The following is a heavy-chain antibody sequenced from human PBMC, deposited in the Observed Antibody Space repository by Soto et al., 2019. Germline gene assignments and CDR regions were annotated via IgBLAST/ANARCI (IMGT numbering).Heavy chain of an antibody. CDR3: ARVLGGDQSNWFDP. J-gene: IGHJ5*02. Sequence: LSLTCAVSGYSISSGYYWGWIRQPPGKGLEWIGSVYHSGSTYYNPSLKSRVTISVDTSKNQFSLKLSSVTAADTAVYYCARVLGGDQSNWFDPWGQGTLVTVSS. V-gene: IGHV4-38-2*01. CDR1: GYSISSGYY. CDR2: VYHSGST. D-gene: IGHD3-10*01.